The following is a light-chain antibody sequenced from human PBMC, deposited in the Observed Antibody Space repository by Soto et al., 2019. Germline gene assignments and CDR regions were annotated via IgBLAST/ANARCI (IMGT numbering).Light chain of an antibody. J-gene: IGLJ3*02. V-gene: IGLV3-25*03. Sequence: SYELTQPPSVSVSPGQTARITCSGDALPKQYVYWYQQKPGQAPVLVIYKDSERPSGIPERFSGSSSGTTVTLTISGVQAEDEADYHCQSADSSGTYMFGGGTKLTVL. CDR3: QSADSSGTYM. CDR2: KDS. CDR1: ALPKQY.